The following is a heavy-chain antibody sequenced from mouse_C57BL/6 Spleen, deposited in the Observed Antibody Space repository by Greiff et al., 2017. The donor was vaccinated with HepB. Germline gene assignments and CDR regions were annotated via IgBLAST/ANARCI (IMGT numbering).Heavy chain of an antibody. CDR3: ARDDYDEGFDY. V-gene: IGHV3-6*01. Sequence: EVKLMESGPGLVKPSQSLSLTCSVTGYSITSGYYWNWIRQFPGNKLEWMGYISYDGSNNYNPSLKNRISITRDTSKNQFFLKLNSVTTEDTATYYCARDDYDEGFDYWGQGTTLTVSS. J-gene: IGHJ2*01. CDR1: GYSITSGYY. CDR2: ISYDGSN. D-gene: IGHD2-4*01.